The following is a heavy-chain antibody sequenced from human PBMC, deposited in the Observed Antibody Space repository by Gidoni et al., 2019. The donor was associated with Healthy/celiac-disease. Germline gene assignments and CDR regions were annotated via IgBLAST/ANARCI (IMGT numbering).Heavy chain of an antibody. CDR3: AKGAVRRGYPPRFDP. J-gene: IGHJ5*02. CDR2: ISGSGGST. Sequence: VQLLESAGGLLQPGGSLSLSCAASGFTFSSYAMSGVRQAPGKGLEWVSAISGSGGSTYYADSVKGRFTISRDNSKNTLYLQMNSLRAEDTAVYYCAKGAVRRGYPPRFDPWGQGTLVTVSS. D-gene: IGHD5-18*01. CDR1: GFTFSSYA. V-gene: IGHV3-23*01.